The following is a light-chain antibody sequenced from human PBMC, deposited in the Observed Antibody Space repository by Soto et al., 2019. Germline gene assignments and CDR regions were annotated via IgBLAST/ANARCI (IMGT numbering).Light chain of an antibody. V-gene: IGKV3-11*01. CDR1: QSVSSY. CDR2: DAS. J-gene: IGKJ4*01. Sequence: EIVLTQSPATLSLSPGERAALSCRASQSVSSYLAWYQQKPGQAPRLLIYDASQRAPGIPARFTGSGSGTDFTLTISSLEPEDFAVYFCQQRSNWPSTFGGGTKVEI. CDR3: QQRSNWPST.